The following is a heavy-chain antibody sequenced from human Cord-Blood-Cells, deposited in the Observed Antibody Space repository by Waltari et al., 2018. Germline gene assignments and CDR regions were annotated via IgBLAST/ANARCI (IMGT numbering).Heavy chain of an antibody. CDR3: TTDGSYGDYYFDY. Sequence: VQLVESGGGLVKPGGSLRLSCAASGFTFSNAWMSWVRQAPGKGLEWVGGIKSKTDGGKTDYAAPVKGRFTISRDDSKNTLYLQMNSLKTEDTAVYYCTTDGSYGDYYFDYWGQGTLVTVSS. J-gene: IGHJ4*02. D-gene: IGHD4-17*01. CDR1: GFTFSNAW. V-gene: IGHV3-15*01. CDR2: IKSKTDGGKT.